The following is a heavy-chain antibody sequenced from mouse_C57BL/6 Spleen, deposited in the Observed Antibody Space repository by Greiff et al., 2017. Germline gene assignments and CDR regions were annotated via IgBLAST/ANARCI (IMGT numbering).Heavy chain of an antibody. CDR3: ARRGNFGGGLMDY. V-gene: IGHV1-55*01. CDR2: IYPGSGST. J-gene: IGHJ4*01. CDR1: GYTFTSYW. Sequence: QVQLQQPGAELVKPGASVKMSCKASGYTFTSYWITWVKQRPGQGLEWIGDIYPGSGSTNYNEKFKSKATLTVDTSSSTAYMQLSSLTSEDSAVYYCARRGNFGGGLMDYWGQGTSVTVSS. D-gene: IGHD2-1*01.